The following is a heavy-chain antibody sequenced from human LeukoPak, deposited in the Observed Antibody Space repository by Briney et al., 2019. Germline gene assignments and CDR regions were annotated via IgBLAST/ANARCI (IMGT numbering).Heavy chain of an antibody. CDR3: AKDWAAVGTFDS. CDR2: LTGTGTTT. J-gene: IGHJ4*02. Sequence: GGSLTLSCEASGFTFRSFAMSWVRQAPGKGLEWVSALTGTGTTTYYADSVKGRFTISRDNSKNTLYLQMNSLSADDTAIYYCAKDWAAVGTFDSWGQGTLVTVSS. CDR1: GFTFRSFA. V-gene: IGHV3-23*01. D-gene: IGHD6-13*01.